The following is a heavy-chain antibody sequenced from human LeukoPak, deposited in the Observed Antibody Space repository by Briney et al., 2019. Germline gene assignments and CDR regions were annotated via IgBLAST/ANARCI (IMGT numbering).Heavy chain of an antibody. CDR1: GFTFSSYE. Sequence: GGSLRLSCAASGFTFSSYEMNWVRQAPGKGLEWVSYISSSGSTIYYADSVKGRFTISRDNAKNSLYLQMNSLRAEDTAVYYCARDLVHGDYGDPGYAFVIWGQGTMVTVSS. D-gene: IGHD4-17*01. CDR3: ARDLVHGDYGDPGYAFVI. V-gene: IGHV3-48*03. CDR2: ISSSGSTI. J-gene: IGHJ3*02.